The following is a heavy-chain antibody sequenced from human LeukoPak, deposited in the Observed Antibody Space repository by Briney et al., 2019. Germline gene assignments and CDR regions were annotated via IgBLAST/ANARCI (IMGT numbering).Heavy chain of an antibody. CDR1: GFTFSGSA. J-gene: IGHJ4*02. D-gene: IGHD1-1*01. Sequence: GGSLRLSCAASGFTFSGSAMHWVRQASGKGLEWVGRIRSRANSYATVYAASVKGRFTISRDDSKNTAYLQMNSLKTEDTAVYYCTSGLSVRRSNNTPVDYWGQGTLVTVSS. V-gene: IGHV3-73*01. CDR3: TSGLSVRRSNNTPVDY. CDR2: IRSRANSYAT.